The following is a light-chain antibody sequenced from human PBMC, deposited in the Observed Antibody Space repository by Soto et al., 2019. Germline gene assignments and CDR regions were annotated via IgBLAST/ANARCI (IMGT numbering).Light chain of an antibody. CDR2: DAS. Sequence: DIQMTQSPPALSASVGDRVTITCRASQNIDSYLNWYQQKPGKAPELLIHDASSLQSGVPSRFSGSGSGTDFTPTISSLQPEDFAVYYCQQSYSSPPTFGQGTKVDIK. CDR1: QNIDSY. V-gene: IGKV1-39*01. CDR3: QQSYSSPPT. J-gene: IGKJ1*01.